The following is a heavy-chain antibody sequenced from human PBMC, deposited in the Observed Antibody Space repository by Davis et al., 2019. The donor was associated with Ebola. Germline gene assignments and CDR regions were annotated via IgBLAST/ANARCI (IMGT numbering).Heavy chain of an antibody. Sequence: PSETLSLTCAVYGGPFNGYYWTWIRQPPGKGLEWIGEITHTGGTNYNPSLKSRFIMSVDMSNNQISLKLYSVTAADTGLYYCARRRTTYNDVRYFDLWGQGNLVTVSS. V-gene: IGHV4-34*01. CDR2: ITHTGGT. J-gene: IGHJ4*02. CDR3: ARRRTTYNDVRYFDL. D-gene: IGHD1-14*01. CDR1: GGPFNGYY.